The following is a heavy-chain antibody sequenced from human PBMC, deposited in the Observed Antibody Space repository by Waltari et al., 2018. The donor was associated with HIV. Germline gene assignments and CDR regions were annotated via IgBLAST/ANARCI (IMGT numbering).Heavy chain of an antibody. J-gene: IGHJ3*02. V-gene: IGHV4-4*07. CDR2: FYFIGNT. Sequence: QVRLQESGPGLVKPSETLSLTCTVSGGSVRTYSWSWIRQPAGRGLERIGLFYFIGNTRYNPSLTGRATVSLDTSKNQVSLKLSSVTATDTAVYYCARTVGPKRQAFDIWGQGTTVVVSS. CDR1: GGSVRTYS. D-gene: IGHD1-26*01. CDR3: ARTVGPKRQAFDI.